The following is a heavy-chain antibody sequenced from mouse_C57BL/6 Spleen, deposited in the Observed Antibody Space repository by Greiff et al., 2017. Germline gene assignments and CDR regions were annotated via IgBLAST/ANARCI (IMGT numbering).Heavy chain of an antibody. CDR2: ISYDGSN. J-gene: IGHJ4*01. CDR1: GYSITSGYY. Sequence: EVKLMESGPGLVKPSQSLSLTCSVTGYSITSGYYWNWIRQFPGNKLEWMGYISYDGSNNYNPSLKNRISITRDTSKNQFFLKLNSVTTEDTATYYCLYGSSYYYAMDYWGQGTSVTVAS. D-gene: IGHD1-1*01. CDR3: LYGSSYYYAMDY. V-gene: IGHV3-6*01.